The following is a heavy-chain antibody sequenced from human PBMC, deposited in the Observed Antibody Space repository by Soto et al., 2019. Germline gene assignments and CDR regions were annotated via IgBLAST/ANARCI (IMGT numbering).Heavy chain of an antibody. V-gene: IGHV1-69*13. Sequence: SVKVSCKASGGTFSSYAISWVRQAPGQGLEWMGGIIPIFGTANYAQKFQGRVTITADESTSTAYMELSSLRSEDTAVYYCASTYPTCGSGAYYYYGMDVWGQGTTVTVSS. CDR2: IIPIFGTA. D-gene: IGHD5-12*01. CDR1: GGTFSSYA. CDR3: ASTYPTCGSGAYYYYGMDV. J-gene: IGHJ6*02.